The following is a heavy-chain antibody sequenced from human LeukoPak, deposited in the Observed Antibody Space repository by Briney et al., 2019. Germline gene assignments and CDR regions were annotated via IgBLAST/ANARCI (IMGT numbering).Heavy chain of an antibody. CDR2: ISYDGSNK. D-gene: IGHD3-16*02. Sequence: GRSLRLSCAASGFTFSSYAMHWVRQAPGKGLEWVAVISYDGSNKYYADSVKGRFTISRDSSKNTLYLQMNSLRAEDTAVYYCARESSIYDYVWGSYRYPLVYWGQGTLVTVSS. J-gene: IGHJ4*02. CDR3: ARESSIYDYVWGSYRYPLVY. CDR1: GFTFSSYA. V-gene: IGHV3-30*04.